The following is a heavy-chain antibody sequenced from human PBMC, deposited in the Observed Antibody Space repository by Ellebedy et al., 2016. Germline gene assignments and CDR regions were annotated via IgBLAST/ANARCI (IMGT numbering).Heavy chain of an antibody. CDR1: GGSISSSSYY. J-gene: IGHJ4*02. V-gene: IGHV4-39*01. CDR2: IYYSGST. CDR3: ARLHGEVDY. Sequence: GSLRLXXTVSGGSISSSSYYWGWIRQPPGKGLEWIGSIYYSGSTYYNPSLKSRVTISVDTSKNQFSLKLSSVTAADTAVYYCARLHGEVDYWGQGTLVTVSS. D-gene: IGHD4-17*01.